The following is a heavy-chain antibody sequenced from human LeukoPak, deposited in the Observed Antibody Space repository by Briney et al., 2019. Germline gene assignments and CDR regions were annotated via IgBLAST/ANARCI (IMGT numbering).Heavy chain of an antibody. CDR2: ISSSGGTR. CDR1: GFAFSVYE. V-gene: IGHV3-48*03. CDR3: ATLTVASSFDY. J-gene: IGHJ4*02. D-gene: IGHD6-19*01. Sequence: GGSLRLSCAASGFAFSVYEMYWVRQAPGKGLEWVSYISSSGGTRYYADSVKGRFTISRDNVKNSLYLQMNSLRAEDTAVYYCATLTVASSFDYWGQGTLVTVSS.